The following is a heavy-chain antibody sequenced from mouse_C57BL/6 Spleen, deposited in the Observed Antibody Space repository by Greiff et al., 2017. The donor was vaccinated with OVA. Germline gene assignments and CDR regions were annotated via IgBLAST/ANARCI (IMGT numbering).Heavy chain of an antibody. J-gene: IGHJ3*01. CDR2: IWSGGST. D-gene: IGHD2-5*01. CDR1: GFSLTSYG. V-gene: IGHV2-2*01. CDR3: AREDYSNYTAWFAY. Sequence: VKVVESGPGLVQPSQSLSITCTVSGFSLTSYGVHWVRQSPGKGLEWLGVIWSGGSTDYNAAFISRLSISKDNSKSQVFFKMNSLQADDTAIYYCAREDYSNYTAWFAYWGQGTLVTVSA.